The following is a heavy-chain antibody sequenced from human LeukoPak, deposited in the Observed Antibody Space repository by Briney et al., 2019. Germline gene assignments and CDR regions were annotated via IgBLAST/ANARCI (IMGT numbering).Heavy chain of an antibody. V-gene: IGHV3-23*01. J-gene: IGHJ5*02. Sequence: GGSLRLSCEASGFIFGSFSMSWVRQAPGKGLKWVSGISGSGDGTHYADPVKGRFTISRDNSKTTLYLQMSSLRADDTAVYYCARDTISCSGGTCYENWFDPWGQGTLVTVSS. CDR2: ISGSGDGT. CDR1: GFIFGSFS. D-gene: IGHD2-15*01. CDR3: ARDTISCSGGTCYENWFDP.